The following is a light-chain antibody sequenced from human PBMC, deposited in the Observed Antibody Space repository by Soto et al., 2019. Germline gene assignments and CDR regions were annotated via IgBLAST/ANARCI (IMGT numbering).Light chain of an antibody. CDR3: QTWGTGIHL. CDR1: SGHSSYA. Sequence: QPVLTQSPSASASLGASVKLTCTLSSGHSSYAIAWHQQQPEKGPRYLMKLNSDGSHRKGDGVPDRFSGSSSGAERYLTISSLQSRDEADYYCQTWGTGIHLFGTGTKLTVL. J-gene: IGLJ1*01. CDR2: LNSDGSH. V-gene: IGLV4-69*01.